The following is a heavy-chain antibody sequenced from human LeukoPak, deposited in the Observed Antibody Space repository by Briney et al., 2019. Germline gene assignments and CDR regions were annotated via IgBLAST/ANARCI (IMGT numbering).Heavy chain of an antibody. CDR2: ITGNGGGT. D-gene: IGHD4-17*01. CDR3: AKDPNGDYVGAFDM. CDR1: GITFSNCA. Sequence: GGSLRLSCAASGITFSNCAVSWFRQAPGKGLEWVSSITGNGGGTYYADFGKGRFTISRDNSKSTLYLQMSSLRAEDTAVYYCAKDPNGDYVGAFDMWGPGTMVTVSS. V-gene: IGHV3-23*01. J-gene: IGHJ3*02.